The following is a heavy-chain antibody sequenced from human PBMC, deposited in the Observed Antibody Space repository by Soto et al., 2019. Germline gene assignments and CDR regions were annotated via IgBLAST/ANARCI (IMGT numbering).Heavy chain of an antibody. J-gene: IGHJ4*02. CDR3: AREGGGGYCSGGSCYGPNFDY. CDR2: IYSGGDT. D-gene: IGHD2-15*01. V-gene: IGHV3-53*02. Sequence: EVRLVETGGGLIQPGGSLRLSCVASGFTVSSNYMSWVRQAPGKGLEWVSIIYSGGDTYYADSVQGRFTISRDNSKNTLDLQMNSLRVEDTAVYYCAREGGGGYCSGGSCYGPNFDYWGQGTLVTVSA. CDR1: GFTVSSNY.